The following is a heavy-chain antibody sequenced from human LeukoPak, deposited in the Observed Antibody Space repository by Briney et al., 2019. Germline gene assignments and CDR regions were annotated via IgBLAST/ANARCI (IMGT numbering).Heavy chain of an antibody. CDR2: IYSGGST. CDR1: GFTVSSNY. CDR3: ARTMTTALAYDY. V-gene: IGHV3-66*01. Sequence: GGSLRLSCAASGFTVSSNYMSWVRQAPGKGLEWVSVIYSGGSTYYADSVKGRFTISRDNSKNTLYLQMNSLRAEDTAVYYCARTMTTALAYDYWGQGTLVTVSS. D-gene: IGHD4-17*01. J-gene: IGHJ4*02.